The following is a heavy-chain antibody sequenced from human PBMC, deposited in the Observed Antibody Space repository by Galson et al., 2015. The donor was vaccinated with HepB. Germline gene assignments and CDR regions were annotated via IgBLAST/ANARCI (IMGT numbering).Heavy chain of an antibody. CDR3: ATKTDAIYFFDY. CDR1: GLSIDNKW. CDR2: IFREGTA. V-gene: IGHV4-28*01. J-gene: IGHJ4*02. Sequence: ETLSLTCAVSGLSIDNKWWVWIRQPPGKGLQWMGYIFREGTAFYNPSLESRLTLSRDNFASQVSLKLSAVTAADTATYYCATKTDAIYFFDYWGQGITVPVSS. D-gene: IGHD2-2*01.